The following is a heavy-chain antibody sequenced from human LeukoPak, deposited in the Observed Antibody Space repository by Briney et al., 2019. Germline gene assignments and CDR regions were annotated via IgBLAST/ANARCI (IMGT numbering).Heavy chain of an antibody. V-gene: IGHV1-46*03. D-gene: IGHD6-13*01. J-gene: IGHJ4*02. CDR1: GYTFTRYY. CDR2: INPSGGST. Sequence: ASVKVSCKASGYTFTRYYMHWVRQAPGQGLEWMGTINPSGGSTSYAQKFQGRVTMTRDTSTSTVYMELSSLRSEDTAVYYCARAEIAAAGIVYFDYWGQGTLVTVSS. CDR3: ARAEIAAAGIVYFDY.